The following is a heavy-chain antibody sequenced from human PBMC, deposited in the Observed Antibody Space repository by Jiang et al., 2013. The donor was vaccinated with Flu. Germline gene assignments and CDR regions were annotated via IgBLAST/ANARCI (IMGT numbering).Heavy chain of an antibody. V-gene: IGHV1-18*01. CDR1: GYTFTSHA. J-gene: IGHJ6*02. CDR2: VSAYNGNT. CDR3: ARRVAAAYYGMDV. Sequence: AEVKKPGASVKVSCKASGYTFTSHALSWVRQAPGQGLEWMGWVSAYNGNTNYAQKFQSRVTMTTDTPTSTAYMELRSLRNDDTAVYYCARRVAAAYYGMDVWGQGTTVTVSS. D-gene: IGHD2-2*01.